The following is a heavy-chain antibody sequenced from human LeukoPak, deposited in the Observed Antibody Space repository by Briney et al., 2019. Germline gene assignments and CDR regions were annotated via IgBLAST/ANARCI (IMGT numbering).Heavy chain of an antibody. V-gene: IGHV4-59*08. J-gene: IGHJ4*02. D-gene: IGHD3-3*01. CDR2: SYNSGST. Sequence: SETLSLTCTVSGGSISEYYWGWIRQPPGKGLEWIGSSYNSGSTNYNPSLKSRVTISVDTSKNQLSLRLSSVTAADTAVYYCARHRSGSFDSWGRGTLVTVSS. CDR3: ARHRSGSFDS. CDR1: GGSISEYY.